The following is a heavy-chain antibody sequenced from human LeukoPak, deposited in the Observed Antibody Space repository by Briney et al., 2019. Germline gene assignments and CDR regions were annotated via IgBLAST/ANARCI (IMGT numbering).Heavy chain of an antibody. V-gene: IGHV5-51*01. Sequence: GESLKISCKGSGYSFTSYWIGWVRQMPGKGLEWMGIIYPGDSDTRYSPSFQGQVTISADKSISTAYLQWNSLKASDTAMYYCARKGTYYDILTGYRTYYFDYWGQGTLVTVSS. CDR3: ARKGTYYDILTGYRTYYFDY. D-gene: IGHD3-9*01. J-gene: IGHJ4*02. CDR2: IYPGDSDT. CDR1: GYSFTSYW.